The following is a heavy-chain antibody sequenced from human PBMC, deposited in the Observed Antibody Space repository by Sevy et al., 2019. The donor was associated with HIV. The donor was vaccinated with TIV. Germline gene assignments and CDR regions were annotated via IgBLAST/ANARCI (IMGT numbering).Heavy chain of an antibody. V-gene: IGHV3-74*01. CDR1: GFTFSSYW. CDR3: AREGSKVFPSGVWGGYYGDAFDI. CDR2: INSDGSST. J-gene: IGHJ3*02. D-gene: IGHD3-3*01. Sequence: GGSLRLSCAASGFTFSSYWMHWVRQAPGKGLVWVSRINSDGSSTSYADSVKGRFTISRDNAKNTLYLQMNSLRAEDTAVYYCAREGSKVFPSGVWGGYYGDAFDIWGQGTMVTVSS.